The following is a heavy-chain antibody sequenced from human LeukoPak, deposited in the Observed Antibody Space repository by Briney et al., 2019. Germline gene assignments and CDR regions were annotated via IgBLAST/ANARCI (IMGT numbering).Heavy chain of an antibody. V-gene: IGHV4-59*01. D-gene: IGHD3-10*01. CDR2: IYYSGNT. CDR1: DGSISSYY. J-gene: IGHJ4*02. Sequence: SETLSLTCTVSDGSISSYYWNWIRQPPGKGLEWIGYIYYSGNTNYNPSLKSRVTISVDTSKNQFSLKLSSVTAADTAVYYCATDNSYGSGSYYTWGQGTLVTVSS. CDR3: ATDNSYGSGSYYT.